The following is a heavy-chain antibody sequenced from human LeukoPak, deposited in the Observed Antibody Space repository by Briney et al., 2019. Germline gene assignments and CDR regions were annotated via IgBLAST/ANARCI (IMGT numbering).Heavy chain of an antibody. D-gene: IGHD3-16*01. J-gene: IGHJ4*02. Sequence: SETLSLTCAVSGGSISSSNWWSWVRQPPGKGLEWIGEIYHSGSTNYNPSLKSRVTISEDTSKNQFSLKLSAVTAADTAVYYCARDLGFGYFDYWGQGTVVTVSS. CDR1: GGSISSSNW. CDR2: IYHSGST. CDR3: ARDLGFGYFDY. V-gene: IGHV4-4*02.